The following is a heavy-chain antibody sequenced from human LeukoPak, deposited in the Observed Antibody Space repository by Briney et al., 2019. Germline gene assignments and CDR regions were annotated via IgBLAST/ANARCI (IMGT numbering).Heavy chain of an antibody. CDR3: AKGTGDYYTIDY. CDR1: GGSISSHY. V-gene: IGHV3-23*01. J-gene: IGHJ4*02. D-gene: IGHD2-21*02. Sequence: ETLSLTCTVSGGSISSHYWSWVRQAPGKGLEWVSAISGSGGSTYYADSVKGRFTISRDNSKNTLYLQMNSLRAEDTAVYYCAKGTGDYYTIDYWGQGTLVTVSS. CDR2: ISGSGGST.